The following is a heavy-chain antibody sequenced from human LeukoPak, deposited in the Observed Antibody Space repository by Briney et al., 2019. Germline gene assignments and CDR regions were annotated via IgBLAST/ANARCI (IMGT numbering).Heavy chain of an antibody. CDR3: ARGGYNHAFDI. J-gene: IGHJ3*02. V-gene: IGHV3-74*01. CDR1: GFTFSSYG. Sequence: GGTLRLSCAASGFTFSSYGMSWVRQAPGKGLLWVSRINSDGGDTIYADSVRGRFTISRDNAKNTLYLQMNSLGAEDTAVYYCARGGYNHAFDIWGQGTVVTVSS. D-gene: IGHD5-24*01. CDR2: INSDGGDT.